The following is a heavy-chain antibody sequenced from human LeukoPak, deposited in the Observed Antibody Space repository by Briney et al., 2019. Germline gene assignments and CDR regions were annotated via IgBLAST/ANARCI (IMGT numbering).Heavy chain of an antibody. J-gene: IGHJ4*02. D-gene: IGHD3-10*01. V-gene: IGHV4-4*09. CDR1: GGSISSYY. CDR2: IYTSGST. CDR3: ARGSVLFDY. Sequence: SETLSLTCTVSGGSISSYYWSCIRQPPGKGLEWIGYIYTSGSTDYIPSLRSRLTISVDTSKNQFSLKLSSVTAADTAVYYCARGSVLFDYWGQGTLVTVSS.